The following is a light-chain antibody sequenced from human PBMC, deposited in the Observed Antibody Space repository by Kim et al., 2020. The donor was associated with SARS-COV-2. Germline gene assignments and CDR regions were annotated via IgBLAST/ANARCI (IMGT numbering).Light chain of an antibody. CDR1: SLRSYY. CDR3: QSRDSGGKVV. CDR2: GRN. Sequence: SSELTQDPAVSVALGQTVRITCQGDSLRSYYATWYQQKPGQAPVLVIYGRNNRPSGIPDRFSGSSPGNTASLTISGAQAEDEADFYCQSRDSGGKVVFGGGTKVTVL. V-gene: IGLV3-19*01. J-gene: IGLJ2*01.